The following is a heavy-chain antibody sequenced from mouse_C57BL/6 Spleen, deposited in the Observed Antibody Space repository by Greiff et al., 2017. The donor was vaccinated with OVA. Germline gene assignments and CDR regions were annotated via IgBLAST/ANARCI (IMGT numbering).Heavy chain of an antibody. J-gene: IGHJ2*01. Sequence: EVQLQQSGPELVKPGASVKMSCKASGYTFTDYNMHWVKQSHGKSLEWIGYINPNNGGTSYNQKFKGKATLTADKSSSTAYMQLSSLTSEDSAVYFCARSPHNYYGSQRDYFDYWGQGTTLTVSS. V-gene: IGHV1-22*01. D-gene: IGHD1-1*01. CDR2: INPNNGGT. CDR3: ARSPHNYYGSQRDYFDY. CDR1: GYTFTDYN.